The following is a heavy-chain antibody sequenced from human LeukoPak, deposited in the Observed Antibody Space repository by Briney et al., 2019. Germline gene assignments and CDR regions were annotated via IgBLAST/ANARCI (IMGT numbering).Heavy chain of an antibody. V-gene: IGHV3-30*18. CDR3: AKGVGYSSGWYTN. D-gene: IGHD6-19*01. J-gene: IGHJ4*02. Sequence: GRSLRLSCAASGFTFSSYGMHWVRQAPGKGLEWVAVISYDGSNKYYADSVKGRFTISRDNSKNTLYLQMNSLRAGDTAVYYCAKGVGYSSGWYTNWGQGTLVTVSS. CDR2: ISYDGSNK. CDR1: GFTFSSYG.